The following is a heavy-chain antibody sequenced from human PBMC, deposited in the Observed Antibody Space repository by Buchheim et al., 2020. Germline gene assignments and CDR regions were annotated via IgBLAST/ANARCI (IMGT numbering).Heavy chain of an antibody. D-gene: IGHD4-17*01. Sequence: EVQLVESGGGLVQPGGSLTVSCAASGFTFSNYWMNWVRQAPGKGLEWVANIKQDGSEKNYVDSVEGRFTISRDKGEHSIYLEVSSLRVEDTGVYYCARGSTTVTAKGYFDYWGQGAL. V-gene: IGHV3-7*03. CDR1: GFTFSNYW. CDR2: IKQDGSEK. CDR3: ARGSTTVTAKGYFDY. J-gene: IGHJ4*02.